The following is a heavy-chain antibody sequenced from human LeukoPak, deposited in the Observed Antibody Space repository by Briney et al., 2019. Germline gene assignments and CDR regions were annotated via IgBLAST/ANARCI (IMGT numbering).Heavy chain of an antibody. CDR3: AREMDGYGPDAFDI. D-gene: IGHD5-24*01. V-gene: IGHV3-23*01. CDR2: SGTYGRT. J-gene: IGHJ3*02. Sequence: PGGSLRLSCVASGFTFSSNVLNWVRQAPGKGLEWVSVSGTYGRTKYAESVKGRFTISRDSSQNTLYCPINSPRVEGTAVDYCAREMDGYGPDAFDIWGEGAMVTVSS. CDR1: GFTFSSNV.